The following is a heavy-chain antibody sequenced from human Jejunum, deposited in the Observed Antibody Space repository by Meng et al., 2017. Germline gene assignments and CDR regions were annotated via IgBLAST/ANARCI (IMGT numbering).Heavy chain of an antibody. V-gene: IGHV3-74*01. J-gene: IGHJ4*02. CDR3: ARDWDWVVWDY. D-gene: IGHD3/OR15-3a*01. CDR1: GFSVSTYA. Sequence: EGLVGEAGGCLLPPGGCRALSCAAFGFSVSTYAMHWVRQAPGKGLVWVSQIKPDGRTTAYADSVKGRFTISRDDAKNTVYLEMNSLRAEDASVYYCARDWDWVVWDYWGQGTLVTVSS. CDR2: IKPDGRTT.